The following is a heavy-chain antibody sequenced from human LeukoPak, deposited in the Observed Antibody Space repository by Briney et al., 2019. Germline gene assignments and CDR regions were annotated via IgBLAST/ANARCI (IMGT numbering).Heavy chain of an antibody. CDR2: IYNSGSN. V-gene: IGHV4-59*08. D-gene: IGHD3-10*01. J-gene: IGHJ4*02. Sequence: PETLSLTCTVSGGSISSDYWQWIRQPPGKGLEWVGYIYNSGSNTYNPSLKRRVTISIDTSKNQFSLKLTSVTAADTAVYYCATRGYWGQGTLVTVSS. CDR1: GGSISSDY. CDR3: ATRGY.